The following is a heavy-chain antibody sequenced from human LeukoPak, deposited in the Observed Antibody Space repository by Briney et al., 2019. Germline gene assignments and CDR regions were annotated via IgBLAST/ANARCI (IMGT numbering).Heavy chain of an antibody. CDR1: GFTLSSYA. CDR3: ASPTAGTNFDC. D-gene: IGHD6-13*01. CDR2: TSSDGNIK. Sequence: GRTLRLSCAASGFTLSSYAMHWVRQAPGKGLEWVAVTSSDGNIKYYADSVKGRFTISRDNAKNSLYLQMNSLRAEDTAVYYCASPTAGTNFDCWGQGTLVTVSS. J-gene: IGHJ4*02. V-gene: IGHV3-30-3*01.